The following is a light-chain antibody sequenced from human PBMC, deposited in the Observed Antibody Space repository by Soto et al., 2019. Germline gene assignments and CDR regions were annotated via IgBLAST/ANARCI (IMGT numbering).Light chain of an antibody. CDR1: SSDVGGYNY. Sequence: QSVLTQPRSVSGSPGQSVTISCTGTSSDVGGYNYVSWYQQQPGKAPKLMIYDVSKRPSGVPDRCSGSKSGKTASLTISGLQAEDEADYYCCSYAGRVVVFGGGTKLTVL. V-gene: IGLV2-11*01. CDR3: CSYAGRVVV. CDR2: DVS. J-gene: IGLJ2*01.